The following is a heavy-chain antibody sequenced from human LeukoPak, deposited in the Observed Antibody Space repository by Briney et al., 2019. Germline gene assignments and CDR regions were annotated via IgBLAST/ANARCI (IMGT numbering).Heavy chain of an antibody. J-gene: IGHJ2*01. V-gene: IGHV3-23*01. CDR1: GFTFSSYA. Sequence: PGGSLRLSCAASGFTFSSYAMSWVRQAPGKGLEWVSAITASSGGTYYADSVKGRFTISRDNSKNTLYLQINSLRAEDAAIYYCAKIRFYYDSSFDYWYFDLWGRGTLVTVSS. D-gene: IGHD3-22*01. CDR3: AKIRFYYDSSFDYWYFDL. CDR2: ITASSGGT.